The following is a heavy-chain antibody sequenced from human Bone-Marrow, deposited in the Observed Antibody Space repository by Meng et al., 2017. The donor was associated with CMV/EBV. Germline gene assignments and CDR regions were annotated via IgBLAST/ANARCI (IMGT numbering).Heavy chain of an antibody. CDR3: ARRNWYFDL. CDR2: IKQDGSEK. V-gene: IGHV3-7*01. Sequence: GGSLRLSCAASGFTFSSYEMNWVRQAPGKGLEWVANIKQDGSEKYYVDSVKGRFTISRDNAKNSLYLQMNSLRAEDTAVYYCARRNWYFDLWGRGTLVTVSS. CDR1: GFTFSSYE. J-gene: IGHJ2*01.